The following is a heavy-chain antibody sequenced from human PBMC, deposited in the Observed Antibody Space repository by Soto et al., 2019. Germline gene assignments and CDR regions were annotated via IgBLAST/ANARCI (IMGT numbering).Heavy chain of an antibody. Sequence: QVQLVESGGGLVQPGTSLRLSCAASGFTFSTHGMHWVRQAPGKGLEWVAMISHDGSEKHYVDSVKGRSTISRDTSKNTPFLQMECPRAEVTAVHYCAKDWGESGWYTWFDSWGQGTVVTVSS. CDR3: AKDWGESGWYTWFDS. CDR1: GFTFSTHG. D-gene: IGHD6-19*01. V-gene: IGHV3-30*18. J-gene: IGHJ5*01. CDR2: ISHDGSEK.